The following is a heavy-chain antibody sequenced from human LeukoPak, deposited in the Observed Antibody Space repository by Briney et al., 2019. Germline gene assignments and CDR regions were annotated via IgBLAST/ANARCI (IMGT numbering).Heavy chain of an antibody. J-gene: IGHJ4*02. Sequence: GGSLRLSCAASGFTFSSYAIHWVRQAPGKGLEWVAVISYDGSNKYYADSVKGRFTISRDNSKNTLYLQMNSLRAEDTAVYYCARARQLAVAALGYYFDYWGQGTLVTVSS. CDR2: ISYDGSNK. CDR1: GFTFSSYA. D-gene: IGHD6-19*01. V-gene: IGHV3-30-3*01. CDR3: ARARQLAVAALGYYFDY.